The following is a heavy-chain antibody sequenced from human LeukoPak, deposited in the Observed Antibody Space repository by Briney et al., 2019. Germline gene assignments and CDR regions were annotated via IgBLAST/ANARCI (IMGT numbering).Heavy chain of an antibody. D-gene: IGHD5-18*01. CDR1: GYSISSGYY. CDR3: AGQVDTAMVTTDY. Sequence: SETLSLTCTVSGYSISSGYYWGWIRQPPGKGLEWIGSIYHSGSTYYNPSLKSRVTISVDTSKNQFSLKLSSVTAADTAVYYCAGQVDTAMVTTDYWGQGTLVTVSS. J-gene: IGHJ4*02. CDR2: IYHSGST. V-gene: IGHV4-38-2*02.